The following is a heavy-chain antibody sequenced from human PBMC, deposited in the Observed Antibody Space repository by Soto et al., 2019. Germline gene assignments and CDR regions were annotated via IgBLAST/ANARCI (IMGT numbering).Heavy chain of an antibody. CDR2: INAGNGNT. J-gene: IGHJ5*02. Sequence: WPRHDPGQRLEWMGWINAGNGNTNYAQKLQGWVTMTRDTSISTAYMELSRLRSDDTAVYYCARARRLWFGWFDPWRQRTLVTVSS. D-gene: IGHD3-10*01. V-gene: IGHV1-2*04. CDR3: ARARRLWFGWFDP.